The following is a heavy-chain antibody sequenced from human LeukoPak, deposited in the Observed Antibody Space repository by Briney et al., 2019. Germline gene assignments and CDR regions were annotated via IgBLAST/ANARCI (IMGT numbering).Heavy chain of an antibody. D-gene: IGHD5-12*01. CDR3: ARGPQEGNVDIVATPLH. V-gene: IGHV3-48*03. CDR2: ISSSGSTI. J-gene: IGHJ4*02. Sequence: SGGSLRLSCAASGFTFSSYEMNWVRQAPGKGLEWVSYISSSGSTIYYADSVKGRFTISRDNAKHSLYLQMNSLRAEDTAVYYCARGPQEGNVDIVATPLHWGQGTLVTVSS. CDR1: GFTFSSYE.